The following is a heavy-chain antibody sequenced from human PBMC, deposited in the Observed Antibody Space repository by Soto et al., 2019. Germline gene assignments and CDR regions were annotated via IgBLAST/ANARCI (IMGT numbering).Heavy chain of an antibody. Sequence: QVQLVESGGGVVQPGRSLRLSCAASGFTFSSYGMHWVRQAPGKGLEWVAGIWYDGSNKYYADSVKGRFTISGDNSKNTLDLQMNSLRAEDTAVYYCARERQSGGYSKGLDYWGQGTLVTVSS. V-gene: IGHV3-33*01. CDR3: ARERQSGGYSKGLDY. CDR1: GFTFSSYG. J-gene: IGHJ4*02. CDR2: IWYDGSNK. D-gene: IGHD5-12*01.